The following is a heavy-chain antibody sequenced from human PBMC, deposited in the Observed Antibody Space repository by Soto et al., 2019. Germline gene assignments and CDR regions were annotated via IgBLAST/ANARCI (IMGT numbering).Heavy chain of an antibody. D-gene: IGHD2-21*02. V-gene: IGHV4-39*01. Sequence: SETLSLTCTVSGGSISSYYWGWIRQPPGKGLEWIGSIYYSGSTYNNPSLRSRVSMSIDTSKDQFSLKLKSVTAADTALYFCARQRTSVVTQAYFDVWGPGSLVTVSS. CDR3: ARQRTSVVTQAYFDV. CDR2: IYYSGST. CDR1: GGSISSYY. J-gene: IGHJ4*02.